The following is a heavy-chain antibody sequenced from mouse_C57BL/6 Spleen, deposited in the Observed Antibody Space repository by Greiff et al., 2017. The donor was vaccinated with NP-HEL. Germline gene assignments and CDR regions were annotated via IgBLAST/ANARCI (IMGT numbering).Heavy chain of an antibody. J-gene: IGHJ4*01. Sequence: QVQLQQPGAELVKPGASVKLSCKASGYTFTSYWMQWVKQRPGQGLEWIGEIDPSDSYTNYNQKFKGKATLTVDTSSSTSYMQLSSLTSEDSAVYYCARSSYDYGYAMDYWGQGTSVTVSS. CDR1: GYTFTSYW. CDR2: IDPSDSYT. CDR3: ARSSYDYGYAMDY. V-gene: IGHV1-50*01. D-gene: IGHD2-4*01.